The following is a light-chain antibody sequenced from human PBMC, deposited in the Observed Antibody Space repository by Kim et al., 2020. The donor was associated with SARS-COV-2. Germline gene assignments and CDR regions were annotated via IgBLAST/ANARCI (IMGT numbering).Light chain of an antibody. V-gene: IGLV3-19*01. CDR2: NKD. CDR3: NSRDTSGNLWV. Sequence: ALGQTVRSTCLGSSLRSYHASWYQQRPGQAPVLVIYNKDNRPSGIPDRFSGSSSADTASLTITGARAEDEADYYCNSRDTSGNLWVFGGGTQLTVL. J-gene: IGLJ3*02. CDR1: SLRSYH.